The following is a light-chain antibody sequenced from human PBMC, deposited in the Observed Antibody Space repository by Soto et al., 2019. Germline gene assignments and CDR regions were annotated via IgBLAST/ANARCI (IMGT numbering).Light chain of an antibody. CDR3: QQYNNWWT. V-gene: IGKV3-15*01. CDR2: GAS. Sequence: EIVMTQSPATLSVSPGERATLSCRASQSVSTSLAWYQQKPGQAPRLLISGASTSATGVPARFSGSGSETEFTLTISSLQSEDFAVYCCQQYNNWWTFGQGTKVEIK. J-gene: IGKJ1*01. CDR1: QSVSTS.